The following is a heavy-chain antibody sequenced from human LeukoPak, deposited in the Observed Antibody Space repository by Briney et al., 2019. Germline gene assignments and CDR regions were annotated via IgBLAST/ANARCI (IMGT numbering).Heavy chain of an antibody. J-gene: IGHJ6*03. Sequence: QPGGSLRLSCAASGFTFSSYAMSWVRQAPGKGLEWVSAISGSGGSTYYADSVKGRFTISRDNSKNTLYLQMNSLRAEDTAVYYCANGNRCTSPNCLGDYYFYMDVWGKGTTVTVSS. V-gene: IGHV3-23*01. CDR1: GFTFSSYA. CDR3: ANGNRCTSPNCLGDYYFYMDV. D-gene: IGHD2-8*01. CDR2: ISGSGGST.